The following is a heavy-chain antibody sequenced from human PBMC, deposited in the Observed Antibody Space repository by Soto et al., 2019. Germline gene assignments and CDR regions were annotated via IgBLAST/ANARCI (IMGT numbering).Heavy chain of an antibody. V-gene: IGHV1-69*13. D-gene: IGHD6-6*01. CDR2: IIPIFGTA. Sequence: VASVKVSCKASGGTFSSYAISWVRQAPGQGLEWMGGIIPIFGTANYAQKFQGRVTITADESTSTAYMELSSLRSEDTAVYYCARGPPGQLVANDYWGQGTLVTVSS. CDR1: GGTFSSYA. J-gene: IGHJ4*02. CDR3: ARGPPGQLVANDY.